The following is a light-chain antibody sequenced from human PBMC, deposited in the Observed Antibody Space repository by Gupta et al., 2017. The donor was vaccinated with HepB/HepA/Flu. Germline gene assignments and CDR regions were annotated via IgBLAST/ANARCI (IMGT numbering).Light chain of an antibody. CDR1: SSDIGAYNY. CDR3: CSYTSSSTLV. J-gene: IGLJ3*02. V-gene: IGLV2-14*03. Sequence: QSALTQAASVSGSPGQSITISCTGTSSDIGAYNYVSWYHQHPDKAPKLMIYDVSSRPSGVSNRFSGSKSGNTASLIISGLQAEDEADYYCCSYTSSSTLVFGGGTKLTVL. CDR2: DVS.